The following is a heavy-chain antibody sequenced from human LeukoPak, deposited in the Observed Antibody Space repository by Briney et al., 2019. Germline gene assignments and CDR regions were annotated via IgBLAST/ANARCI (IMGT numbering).Heavy chain of an antibody. CDR3: AESKRPIAVAGPFDY. CDR1: GFTFSSYW. V-gene: IGHV3-74*01. J-gene: IGHJ4*02. Sequence: PGGTPRLSSAASGFTFSSYWMHWVRQAPGQGLVWVSRINSDVSSTTYADPVKGRFTIYGENAKNTMHLQMNILTREDTSAYYWAESKRPIAVAGPFDYWGQGTLVTVSS. D-gene: IGHD6-19*01. CDR2: INSDVSST.